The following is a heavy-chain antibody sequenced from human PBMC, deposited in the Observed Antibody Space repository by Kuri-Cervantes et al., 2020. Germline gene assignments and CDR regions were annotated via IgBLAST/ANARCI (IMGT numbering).Heavy chain of an antibody. CDR2: ISWNSGSI. CDR3: AAQIA. J-gene: IGHJ4*02. D-gene: IGHD2-21*01. Sequence: SLKISCAASGFTFDDYAMHWVRQAPGKGLEWVSGISWNSGSIGYADPVKGRFTISRDNAKNTLYLQMDSLRAEDTAVYYCAAQIAWGQGTLVTVSS. V-gene: IGHV3-9*01. CDR1: GFTFDDYA.